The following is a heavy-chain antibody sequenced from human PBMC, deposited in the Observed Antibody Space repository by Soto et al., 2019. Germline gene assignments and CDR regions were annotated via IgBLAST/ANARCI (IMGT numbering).Heavy chain of an antibody. J-gene: IGHJ4*02. CDR2: IYYSGST. CDR3: AGSTAMVRVDY. CDR1: GGSISSYY. Sequence: QVQLQESGPGLVKPSETLSLTCTVSGGSISSYYWSWIRQPPGKGLEWIGYIYYSGSTNYNPSLKSRVTISVDTSKTQFSLKLSSVTAADTAVYYCAGSTAMVRVDYWGQGTLVTVSS. D-gene: IGHD5-18*01. V-gene: IGHV4-59*01.